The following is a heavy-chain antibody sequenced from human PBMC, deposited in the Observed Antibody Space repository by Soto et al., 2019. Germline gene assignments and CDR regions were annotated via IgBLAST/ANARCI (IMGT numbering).Heavy chain of an antibody. D-gene: IGHD3-16*01. CDR2: MYYSGGS. CDR3: VRSGHSFGGVM. V-gene: IGHV4-59*01. CDR1: GASMNDYY. Sequence: SETLSLTCTVSGASMNDYYGSWVRQPPGKGLEWIGYMYYSGGSNSNPSLKGRVTISVDTSKNQISLKLTSVTAADTAVYYCVRSGHSFGGVMWGQGTLVTVSS. J-gene: IGHJ4*02.